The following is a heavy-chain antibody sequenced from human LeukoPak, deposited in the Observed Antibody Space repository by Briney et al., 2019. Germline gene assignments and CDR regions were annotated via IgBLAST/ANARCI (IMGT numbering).Heavy chain of an antibody. CDR3: ARAGGYNSPFGY. Sequence: SETLSLTCTVSGGSISSYYWSWIRQPPGKGLEWIGYISYSGNTNYNPSLQSRVTISADTSKNQFSLKLSSVTAADTAAYYCARAGGYNSPFGYWGQGTLVTVSS. CDR1: GGSISSYY. D-gene: IGHD5-24*01. CDR2: ISYSGNT. J-gene: IGHJ4*02. V-gene: IGHV4-59*01.